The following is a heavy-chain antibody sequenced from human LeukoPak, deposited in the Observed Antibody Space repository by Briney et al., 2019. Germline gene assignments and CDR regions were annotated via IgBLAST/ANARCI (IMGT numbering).Heavy chain of an antibody. J-gene: IGHJ1*01. V-gene: IGHV1-2*02. CDR3: ARDRLITMVRGEDFQH. D-gene: IGHD3-10*01. CDR2: INPNSGGT. Sequence: ASVKVSCKASGYTFTGYYMHWVRQAPGQGLEWMGWINPNSGGTNYAQKFQGRVTMTRDTSISTAYMELSRLRSDDTAVYYCARDRLITMVRGEDFQHWGQGTLVTVSS. CDR1: GYTFTGYY.